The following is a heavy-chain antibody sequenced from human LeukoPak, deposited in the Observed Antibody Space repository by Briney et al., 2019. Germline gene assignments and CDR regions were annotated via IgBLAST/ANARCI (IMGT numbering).Heavy chain of an antibody. V-gene: IGHV1-24*01. CDR1: GYTLTELS. CDR2: FDPEDGET. CDR3: ATGLGYDSSGYWNY. J-gene: IGHJ4*02. D-gene: IGHD3-22*01. Sequence: ASVKVSCKVSGYTLTELSMHWVRQAPGKGLEWMGGFDPEDGETIYAQKFQGRVTMTEDTSTDPAYMELSSLRSEDTAVYYCATGLGYDSSGYWNYWGQGTLVTVSS.